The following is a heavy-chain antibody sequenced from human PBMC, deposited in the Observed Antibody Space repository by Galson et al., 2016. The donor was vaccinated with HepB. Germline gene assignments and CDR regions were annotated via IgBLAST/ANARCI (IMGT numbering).Heavy chain of an antibody. V-gene: IGHV1-8*01. J-gene: IGHJ5*02. Sequence: SVKVSCKASGYTFTSYDINWVRQATGQRLEWMGWMNPNSGNTGYAQRFQGRVTMTRDTSISTAYMELSSLTSEDTAVYFCARVTPNHDMESTVYNWFDPWGQGTLVTVSS. D-gene: IGHD5/OR15-5a*01. CDR1: GYTFTSYD. CDR2: MNPNSGNT. CDR3: ARVTPNHDMESTVYNWFDP.